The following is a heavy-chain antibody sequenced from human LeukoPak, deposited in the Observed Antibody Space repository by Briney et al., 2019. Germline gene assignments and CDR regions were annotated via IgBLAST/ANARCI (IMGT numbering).Heavy chain of an antibody. CDR1: GFTFSSYA. CDR3: VREGGYCYGDSCRYFDY. J-gene: IGHJ4*02. D-gene: IGHD2-15*01. CDR2: ISYDGSNK. Sequence: GRSLRLSCAASGFTFSSYAMHWVRQAPGKGLEWVAVISYDGSNKYYADSVKGRFTISRDNAENSLYLQMNSLRAEDTAVYYCVREGGYCYGDSCRYFDYWGQGTLVTVSS. V-gene: IGHV3-30*04.